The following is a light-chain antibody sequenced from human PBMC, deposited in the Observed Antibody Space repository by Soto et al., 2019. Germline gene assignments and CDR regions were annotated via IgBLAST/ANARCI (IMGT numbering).Light chain of an antibody. CDR2: LGS. Sequence: IVMTQSPLSLPVTPGEPASISCRPSQSLMNSNGYNYLGWYLQKPGQSPQLLIYLGSNRASGVPDRCSGSGSGTDFTLKISRVEAEDVGVYYCMQALQAPRTFGQGTRLEIK. V-gene: IGKV2-28*01. CDR3: MQALQAPRT. J-gene: IGKJ5*01. CDR1: QSLMNSNGYNY.